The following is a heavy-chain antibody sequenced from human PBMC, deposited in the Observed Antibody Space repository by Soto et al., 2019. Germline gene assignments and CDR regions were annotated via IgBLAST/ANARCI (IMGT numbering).Heavy chain of an antibody. CDR1: GFSLRTTGVG. Sequence: QITLKESGPTLVKPTQTLTLTCTFSGFSLRTTGVGVGWIRQPPGKALEWLALIYWDGYEHYSPSLDSRLTINEDTPKNQVVPKMTNMDPAETATYYCAPKGGGDRILDYWSQGTLVTVSS. V-gene: IGHV2-5*02. D-gene: IGHD3-16*01. J-gene: IGHJ4*02. CDR2: IYWDGYE. CDR3: APKGGGDRILDY.